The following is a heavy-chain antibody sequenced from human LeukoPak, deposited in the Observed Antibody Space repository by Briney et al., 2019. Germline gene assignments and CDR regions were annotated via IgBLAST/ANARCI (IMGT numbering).Heavy chain of an antibody. D-gene: IGHD3-10*01. CDR2: ISYDGSNK. Sequence: PGGSLRLSCAASGFTFSSYAMHWVRQAPGKGLEWVAVISYDGSNKYYADSVKGRFTISRDNSKNTLYLQMNSLRAEDTAVYYCARPMWGGSGSYLPLDYRGQGTLVTVSS. CDR1: GFTFSSYA. J-gene: IGHJ4*02. V-gene: IGHV3-30*04. CDR3: ARPMWGGSGSYLPLDY.